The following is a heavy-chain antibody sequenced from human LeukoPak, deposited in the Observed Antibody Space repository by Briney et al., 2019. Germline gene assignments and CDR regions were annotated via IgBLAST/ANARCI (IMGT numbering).Heavy chain of an antibody. J-gene: IGHJ5*02. Sequence: SETLSLTCAVYGGSFSGYYWSWIRQPPGKGLEWIGEINHGGSTNYNPSLKSRVTISVDTSKNQFSLKLSSVTAADTAVYYCAHYQLPPLDWFDPWGQGTLVTVSS. CDR3: AHYQLPPLDWFDP. D-gene: IGHD2-2*01. CDR1: GGSFSGYY. CDR2: INHGGST. V-gene: IGHV4-34*01.